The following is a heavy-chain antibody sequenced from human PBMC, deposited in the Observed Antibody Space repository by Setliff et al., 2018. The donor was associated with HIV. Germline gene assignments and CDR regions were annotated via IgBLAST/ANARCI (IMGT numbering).Heavy chain of an antibody. J-gene: IGHJ6*04. CDR1: GFTVSSNY. CDR2: IYSGGST. V-gene: IGHV3-53*01. CDR3: ATHSYGAGAYIVAVPALRMGV. D-gene: IGHD2-2*01. Sequence: HPGGSLRLSCAASGFTVSSNYMSWVRQAPGKGLEWVSVIYSGGSTYYADSVKGRFTISRDNSKNTLYLQMNSLRAEDTAVYYCATHSYGAGAYIVAVPALRMGVWGKGTTVTVSS.